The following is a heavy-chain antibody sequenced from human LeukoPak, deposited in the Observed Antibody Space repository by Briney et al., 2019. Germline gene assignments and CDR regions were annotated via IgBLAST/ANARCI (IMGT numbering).Heavy chain of an antibody. Sequence: GGSLRLSCAASGFTFSSYSMNWVRQAPGKGLEWVSSISSSSSYIYYADSVKGRFTISRDNAKNSLYLQMNSLRAEDTAVYYCARALFGDPDAFDIWGQGTMVTVSS. CDR1: GFTFSSYS. CDR3: ARALFGDPDAFDI. CDR2: ISSSSSYI. V-gene: IGHV3-21*01. D-gene: IGHD3-10*01. J-gene: IGHJ3*02.